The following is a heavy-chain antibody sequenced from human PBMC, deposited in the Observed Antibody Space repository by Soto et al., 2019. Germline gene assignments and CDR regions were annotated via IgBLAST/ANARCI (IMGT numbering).Heavy chain of an antibody. V-gene: IGHV4-59*01. D-gene: IGHD3-10*01. Sequence: QVQLQESGPGLVKPSQTLSLTCTVSGGSIHDYYWFWIRQPPGKGLEWIGSIFYTGSTDYNPSLKSRVTLSLSTSKNQFSLNLSSVTAADTAVYYCARVNRGEFDHWGQGALVTVSS. CDR2: IFYTGST. CDR1: GGSIHDYY. CDR3: ARVNRGEFDH. J-gene: IGHJ4*02.